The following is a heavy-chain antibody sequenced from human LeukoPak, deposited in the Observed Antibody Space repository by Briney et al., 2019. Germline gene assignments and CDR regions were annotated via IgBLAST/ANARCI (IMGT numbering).Heavy chain of an antibody. CDR3: ARVDHGSGRDS. CDR2: ISSNGGST. Sequence: GGSLRLSCAASGFTFSSYSMHWVRQAPGKGLEFVSAISSNGGSTYYANSVKGRFTISRDISKNTLYLQMGSLRPEDMAVYYCARVDHGSGRDSWGQGTLVTVSS. CDR1: GFTFSSYS. V-gene: IGHV3-64*01. D-gene: IGHD6-19*01. J-gene: IGHJ4*02.